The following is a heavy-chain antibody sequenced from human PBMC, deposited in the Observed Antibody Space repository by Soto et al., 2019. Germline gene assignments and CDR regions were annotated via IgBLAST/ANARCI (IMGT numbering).Heavy chain of an antibody. CDR1: GYTFTSYG. CDR3: ARRGRYCSSTSCFDEGFYYYMDV. D-gene: IGHD2-2*01. CDR2: ISAYNGNT. Sequence: GASVKVSCKASGYTFTSYGISWVRQAPGQGLEWMGWISAYNGNTNYAQKLQGRVTMTTDTSTSTAYMELRSLRSDDTAVYYCARRGRYCSSTSCFDEGFYYYMDVWGKGTTVTVSS. J-gene: IGHJ6*03. V-gene: IGHV1-18*01.